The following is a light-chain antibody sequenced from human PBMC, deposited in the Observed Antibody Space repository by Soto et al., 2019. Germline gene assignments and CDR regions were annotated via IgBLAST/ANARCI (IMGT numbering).Light chain of an antibody. CDR3: QQYDNLQLS. CDR1: QGIKNY. Sequence: DIQMTQSPSSLSASVGDRVTITCQASQGIKNYLNWYQQKSGKAPKHLIYDASDLETGVPSRFSGSGSRTDFTFPTTRLPPEDTDTSYCQQYDNLQLSFRGGTKVDI. V-gene: IGKV1-33*01. CDR2: DAS. J-gene: IGKJ4*01.